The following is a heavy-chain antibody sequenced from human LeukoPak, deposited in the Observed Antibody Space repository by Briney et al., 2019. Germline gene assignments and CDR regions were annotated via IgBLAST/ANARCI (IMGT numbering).Heavy chain of an antibody. D-gene: IGHD3-10*01. CDR3: ARDDEGRLYGSGSYSFDP. CDR1: GDTFSSFG. V-gene: IGHV7-4-1*02. Sequence: ASVKVSCKASGDTFSSFGISWVRQAPGQRLEWMGWINTNTGNPTYAQGFTGRFVFSLDTSVSTAYLQISSLKAEDTAVYYCARDDEGRLYGSGSYSFDPWGQGTLVTVSS. CDR2: INTNTGNP. J-gene: IGHJ5*02.